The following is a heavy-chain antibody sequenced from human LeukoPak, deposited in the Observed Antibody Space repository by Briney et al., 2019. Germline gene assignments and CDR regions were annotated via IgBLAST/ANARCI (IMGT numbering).Heavy chain of an antibody. J-gene: IGHJ4*02. V-gene: IGHV3-30-3*01. D-gene: IGHD2-8*01. CDR1: GFTFSSYA. CDR3: ARDETNFDY. Sequence: GGSLRLSCAASGFTFSSYAMHWVRQAPGKGLEWVAVISYDGSNKYYAGSVKGRFTISRDNSKNTLYLQMNSLRAEDTAVYYCARDETNFDYWGQGTLVTVSS. CDR2: ISYDGSNK.